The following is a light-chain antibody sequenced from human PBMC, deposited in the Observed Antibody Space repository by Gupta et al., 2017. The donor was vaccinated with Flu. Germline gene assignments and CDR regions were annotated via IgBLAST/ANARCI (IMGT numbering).Light chain of an antibody. CDR1: QSLLHSNGYNY. J-gene: IGKJ3*01. Sequence: DIVMTQSPLSLPVTPGEPASISCRSSQSLLHSNGYNYLDWYLQKPGQSPQLLIYLGSNRASGVPDRFSGSGSGTDFTLKISRVEAEDVGVYYCMQALQTPLFTFGPGTXVDIK. CDR3: MQALQTPLFT. V-gene: IGKV2-28*01. CDR2: LGS.